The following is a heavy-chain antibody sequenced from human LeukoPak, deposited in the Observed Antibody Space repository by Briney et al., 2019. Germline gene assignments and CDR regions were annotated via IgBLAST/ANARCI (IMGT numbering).Heavy chain of an antibody. D-gene: IGHD3-16*01. CDR3: ARGGGPFDY. J-gene: IGHJ4*02. Sequence: PSETLSLTXAVYGGSFSGYYWSWIRQPPGKGLEWIGEINHSGSTNYNPSLKSRVTISVDTSKNQFSLKLSSVAAADTAVYYCARGGGPFDYWGQGTLVTVSS. CDR2: INHSGST. V-gene: IGHV4-34*01. CDR1: GGSFSGYY.